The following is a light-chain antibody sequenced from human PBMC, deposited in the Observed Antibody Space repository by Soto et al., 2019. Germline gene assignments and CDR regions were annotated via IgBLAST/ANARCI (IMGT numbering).Light chain of an antibody. J-gene: IGLJ1*01. CDR3: QSYDSSLSGSV. V-gene: IGLV1-40*01. Sequence: QSVLTQSPSVSGAPGQRVTISCSGSSSNFGAGYAVQWYQQLPGTAPKLLIYGNNNRLSGVPDRFSGSKSGTSASLAITGLQAEDEADYYCQSYDSSLSGSVFGTGTKVTVL. CDR2: GNN. CDR1: SSNFGAGYA.